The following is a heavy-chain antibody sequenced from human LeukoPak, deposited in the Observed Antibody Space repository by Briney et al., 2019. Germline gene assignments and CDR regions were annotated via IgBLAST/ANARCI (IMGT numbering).Heavy chain of an antibody. CDR1: GFTFDDYA. CDR2: ISWNSDSI. CDR3: AKSAPSSVAGNLDY. D-gene: IGHD6-19*01. V-gene: IGHV3-9*01. Sequence: PGGSLRLSCAASGFTFDDYAMHWVRQAPGKGLEWVSGISWNSDSIGYADSVKGRFTISRDNAKNSLYLQMNSLRAEDTALYYCAKSAPSSVAGNLDYWGQGTLVTVSS. J-gene: IGHJ4*02.